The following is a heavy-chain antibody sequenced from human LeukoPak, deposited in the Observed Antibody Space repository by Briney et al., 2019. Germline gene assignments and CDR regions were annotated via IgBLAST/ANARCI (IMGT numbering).Heavy chain of an antibody. CDR1: GGSISSYY. V-gene: IGHV4-4*07. Sequence: PSETLFLTCTVSGGSISSYYWSWIRQPAGKGLEWIGRIYTSGSTNYNPSLKSRVTMSVDTSKNQFSLKLSSVTAADTAVYYCAGARYSYGKPYYFDYWGQGTLVTVSS. J-gene: IGHJ4*02. D-gene: IGHD5-18*01. CDR3: AGARYSYGKPYYFDY. CDR2: IYTSGST.